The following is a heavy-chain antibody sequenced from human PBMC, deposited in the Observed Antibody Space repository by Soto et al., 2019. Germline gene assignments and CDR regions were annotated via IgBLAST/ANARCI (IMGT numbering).Heavy chain of an antibody. CDR2: INHSGST. CDR1: GGSFSGYY. J-gene: IGHJ6*03. V-gene: IGHV4-34*01. D-gene: IGHD2-15*01. Sequence: QVQLQQWGAGLLKPSETLSLTCAVYGGSFSGYYWSWIRQPPGQGLEWIGEINHSGSTNYNPSLKSRVTISVDTSKNQFSLKLSSVTAADTAVYYCARGQGDIVVVVATQAGYYYYYMDVWGKGTTVTVSS. CDR3: ARGQGDIVVVVATQAGYYYYYMDV.